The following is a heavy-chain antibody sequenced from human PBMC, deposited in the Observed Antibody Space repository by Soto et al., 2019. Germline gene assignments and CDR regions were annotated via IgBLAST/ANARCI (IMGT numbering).Heavy chain of an antibody. Sequence: ASVKVSCKVSGYTLTELSMHWVRQAPGKGLEWMGGFDPEDGETIYAQKFQGRVTMTEDTSTDTAYMELSSLRSGDTAVYYCGTVPLSGSLIPCDYWGQGTLVTVSS. CDR3: GTVPLSGSLIPCDY. D-gene: IGHD1-26*01. V-gene: IGHV1-24*01. J-gene: IGHJ4*02. CDR1: GYTLTELS. CDR2: FDPEDGET.